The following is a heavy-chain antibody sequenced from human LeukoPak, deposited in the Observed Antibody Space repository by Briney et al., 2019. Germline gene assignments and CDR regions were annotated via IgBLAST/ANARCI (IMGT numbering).Heavy chain of an antibody. CDR3: AKDRGSYGSGTDY. Sequence: GGSLRLSCVASGFTFSTYGMHWVRQAPGKELEWVAFIRFDGSNTYYAHSVRGRFTISRDNSKNTLDLQMNSLRAEDAAVYYCAKDRGSYGSGTDYWGQGTLVTVSS. J-gene: IGHJ4*02. CDR1: GFTFSTYG. D-gene: IGHD3-10*01. V-gene: IGHV3-30*02. CDR2: IRFDGSNT.